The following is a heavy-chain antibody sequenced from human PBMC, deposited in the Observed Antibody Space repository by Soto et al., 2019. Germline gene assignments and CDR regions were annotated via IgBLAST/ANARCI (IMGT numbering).Heavy chain of an antibody. D-gene: IGHD2-2*01. CDR2: MYYGGRT. CDR3: ARAVYCTTANCWDDFHYYNIDV. V-gene: IGHV4-59*12. CDR1: GGSISSYY. Sequence: SETLSLTCTVSGGSISSYYWSWIRQPPGKGLEWIGYMYYGGRTNYNPSLKSRVTISVDTSKNQFSLKLTSVTAADTAVYYCARAVYCTTANCWDDFHYYNIDVWGQGTAVTVSS. J-gene: IGHJ6*02.